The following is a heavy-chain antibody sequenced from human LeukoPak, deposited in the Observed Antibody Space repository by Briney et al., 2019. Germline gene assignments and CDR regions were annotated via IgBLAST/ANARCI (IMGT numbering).Heavy chain of an antibody. CDR3: ARGNGDYSFDY. V-gene: IGHV1-69*05. CDR1: GGTFSSYA. CDR2: IIPIFGTA. Sequence: SVKLSCKASGGTFSSYAISWVRQAPGQGLEWMGRIIPIFGTANYAQKFQGRVTITTDESTSTAYMELSSLRSEDAAVYYCARGNGDYSFDYWGQGTLVTVSS. J-gene: IGHJ4*02. D-gene: IGHD4-17*01.